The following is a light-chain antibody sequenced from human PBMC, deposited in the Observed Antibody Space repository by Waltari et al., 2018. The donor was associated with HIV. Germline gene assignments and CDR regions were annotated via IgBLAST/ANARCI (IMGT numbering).Light chain of an antibody. CDR1: QGINNY. J-gene: IGKJ5*01. CDR3: QQYNNYPIT. CDR2: GAS. V-gene: IGKV1-16*02. Sequence: DIQMPQSPSSLSASVGDRVTITCRASQGINNYLAWFQQKPGNAPKSLIDGASSLQSGVPSKFSGNGSGTDFTLTISNLQPEDFATYYGQQYNNYPITFGQGTRLEIK.